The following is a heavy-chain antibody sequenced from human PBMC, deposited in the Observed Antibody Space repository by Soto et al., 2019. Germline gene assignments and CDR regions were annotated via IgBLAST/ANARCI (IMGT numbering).Heavy chain of an antibody. Sequence: PSETLSLTCTVSGGSISSYYWSWIRQPPGKGLEWIGYIYYSGSTNYNPSLKSRVTISVDTSKNQFSLKLSSVTAADTAVYYCARLLGYCSGGSCYPNWFDPWGQGTLVTVSS. CDR3: ARLLGYCSGGSCYPNWFDP. CDR1: GGSISSYY. V-gene: IGHV4-59*08. D-gene: IGHD2-15*01. J-gene: IGHJ5*02. CDR2: IYYSGST.